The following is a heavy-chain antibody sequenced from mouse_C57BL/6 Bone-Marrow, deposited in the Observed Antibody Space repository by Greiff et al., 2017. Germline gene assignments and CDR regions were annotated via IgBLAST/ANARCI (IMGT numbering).Heavy chain of an antibody. CDR2: FHPYNDDT. J-gene: IGHJ2*01. CDR3: ARGSNYGGYYFDY. CDR1: GYTFTDYY. D-gene: IGHD2-5*01. Sequence: QVQLQQSGPELVKPGASVKISCKASGYTFTDYYINWVKQNHGKSLEWIGNFHPYNDDTKYNEKFKGKATLTVEKSSSTVYLELSRLTSDDSAVYYCARGSNYGGYYFDYWGQGTTLTVAS. V-gene: IGHV1-47*01.